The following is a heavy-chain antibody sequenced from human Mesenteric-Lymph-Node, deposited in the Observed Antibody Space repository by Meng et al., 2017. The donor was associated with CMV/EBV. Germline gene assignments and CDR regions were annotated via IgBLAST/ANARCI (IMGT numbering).Heavy chain of an antibody. CDR3: ARSGNEWELPEGY. D-gene: IGHD1-26*01. Sequence: GESLKISCAASGFTFSSYAMSWVRQAPGKGLEWVSAISGSGGSTYYADSVKGRFTISRDNAKNSLYLQMNSLRAEDTAVYYCARSGNEWELPEGYWGQGTLVTVSS. CDR1: GFTFSSYA. V-gene: IGHV3-23*01. CDR2: ISGSGGST. J-gene: IGHJ4*02.